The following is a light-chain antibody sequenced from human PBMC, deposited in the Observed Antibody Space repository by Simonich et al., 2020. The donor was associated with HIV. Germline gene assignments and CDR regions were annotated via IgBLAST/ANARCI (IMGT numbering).Light chain of an antibody. CDR1: QRVSTN. J-gene: IGKJ1*01. V-gene: IGKV3-15*01. CDR3: QHYNNWPPGT. Sequence: KVMTQSPATLSLSPGETTTLSCRASQRVSTNFAWYPQKPGQAPRLLIYGASTRATGIPARFSGSGSGTEFTLTISSLQSEDFAIYYCQHYNNWPPGTFGQGTKVEFK. CDR2: GAS.